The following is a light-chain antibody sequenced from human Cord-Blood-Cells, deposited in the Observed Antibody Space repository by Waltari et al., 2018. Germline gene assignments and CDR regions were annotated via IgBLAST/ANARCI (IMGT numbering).Light chain of an antibody. J-gene: IGLJ3*02. V-gene: IGLV1-44*01. CDR2: SNN. CDR3: AAWDDSLNGWV. Sequence: QSVLTQPPSASGTPGQRVTIPCSVSSSNIGSNTVNWYQQLPGTAPKLLIYSNNQRPSGVPDRFSGSKSGTSASLAISGLQSEDEADYYCAAWDDSLNGWVFGGGTKLTVL. CDR1: SSNIGSNT.